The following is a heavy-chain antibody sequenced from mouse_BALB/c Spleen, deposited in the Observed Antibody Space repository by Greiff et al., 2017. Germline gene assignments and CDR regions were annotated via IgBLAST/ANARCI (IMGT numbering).Heavy chain of an antibody. CDR3: ARVYDHYFDY. CDR2: IRNKANGYTT. D-gene: IGHD2-3*01. Sequence: EVKLMESGGGLVQPGGSLRLSCATSGFTFTDYYMSWVRQPPGKALEWLGFIRNKANGYTTEYSASVKGRFTISRDNSQSILYLQMNTLRAEDSATYYCARVYDHYFDYWGQGTTLTVSS. CDR1: GFTFTDYY. V-gene: IGHV7-3*02. J-gene: IGHJ2*01.